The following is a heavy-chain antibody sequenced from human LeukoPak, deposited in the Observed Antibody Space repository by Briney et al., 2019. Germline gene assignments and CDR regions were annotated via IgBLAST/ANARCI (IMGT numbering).Heavy chain of an antibody. V-gene: IGHV3-21*01. D-gene: IGHD6-19*01. CDR1: GFTFSSYS. J-gene: IGHJ6*03. Sequence: PGGSLRLSCAASGFTFSSYSMNWVRQAPGKGLEWVSSISSSSSYIYYADSVKGRFTISRDNAKNSLYLQMNSLRAEDTAVYYCARNGWRRYYYYMDVWGKGTTVTVSS. CDR3: ARNGWRRYYYYMDV. CDR2: ISSSSSYI.